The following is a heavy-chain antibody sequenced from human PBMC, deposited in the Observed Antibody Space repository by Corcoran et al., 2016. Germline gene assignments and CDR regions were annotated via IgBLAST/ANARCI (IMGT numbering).Heavy chain of an antibody. CDR3: ARGGLGYQLLHHHNWFDP. J-gene: IGHJ5*02. V-gene: IGHV1-2*04. Sequence: QVQLVQSGAEVKKPGASVKVSCKASGYTFTGYYMHWVRQAPGQGLEWMGWINPNSGGTNYAQKFQGWVTMTRDTSISTAYMELSRLRSDDTAVYYCARGGLGYQLLHHHNWFDPWGQGTLVTVSS. CDR2: INPNSGGT. D-gene: IGHD2-2*02. CDR1: GYTFTGYY.